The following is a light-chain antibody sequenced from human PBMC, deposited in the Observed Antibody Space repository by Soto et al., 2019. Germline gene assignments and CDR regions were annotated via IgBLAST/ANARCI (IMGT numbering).Light chain of an antibody. CDR1: SSDVGNYNL. CDR3: SSYTSSSTRV. Sequence: QSALTQPASVSGSPGQSITISCTGTSSDVGNYNLVSWYQQHPGEAPKLLIYEGSKRPSGVSNRFSGSKFGNTASLTISGLQAEDEADYYCSSYTSSSTRVFGGGTKLTVL. V-gene: IGLV2-14*02. CDR2: EGS. J-gene: IGLJ3*02.